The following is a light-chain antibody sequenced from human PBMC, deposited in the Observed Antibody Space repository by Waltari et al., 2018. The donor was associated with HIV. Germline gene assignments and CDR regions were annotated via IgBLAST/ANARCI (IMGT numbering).Light chain of an antibody. CDR3: AAWDDSLSGYV. CDR1: SSNIGSNS. J-gene: IGLJ1*01. CDR2: RNN. V-gene: IGLV1-47*01. Sequence: QSVLTQPPSASGTPGQRVTISCSGSSSNIGSNSGYWYQQLPGTAPKLLIYRNNQRPSGVPDRFSGSKSGTSASLAISGLRSEDEADYYCAAWDDSLSGYVFGTGTKVTVL.